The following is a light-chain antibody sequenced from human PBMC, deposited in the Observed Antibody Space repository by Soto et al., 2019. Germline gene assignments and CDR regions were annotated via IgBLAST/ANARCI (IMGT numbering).Light chain of an antibody. V-gene: IGLV1-47*01. J-gene: IGLJ2*01. Sequence: QSVLTQPPSVSGTPGQSVTISCSGGSSNIVSNSVFWFRQLPGAATKLLIYNNNERPSGVPDRFSGSQSGTSASLAISGLRSDDEAVYHCAAWDDSLSSVLFGGRTQLTVL. CDR2: NNN. CDR1: SSNIVSNS. CDR3: AAWDDSLSSVL.